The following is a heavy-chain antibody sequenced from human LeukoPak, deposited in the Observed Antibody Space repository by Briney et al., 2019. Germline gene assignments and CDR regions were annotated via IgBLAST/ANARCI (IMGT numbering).Heavy chain of an antibody. D-gene: IGHD3-22*01. Sequence: SETLSLTCAVYGGSFSGYYWSWIRQPPGKGLEWIGEINHSGSTNYNPSLKSRVTISVDTSKNQFSLKLSSVTAADTAVYYCARGFSTPSLDYDSSVVDYWGRGTLVTVSS. CDR2: INHSGST. J-gene: IGHJ4*02. V-gene: IGHV4-34*01. CDR1: GGSFSGYY. CDR3: ARGFSTPSLDYDSSVVDY.